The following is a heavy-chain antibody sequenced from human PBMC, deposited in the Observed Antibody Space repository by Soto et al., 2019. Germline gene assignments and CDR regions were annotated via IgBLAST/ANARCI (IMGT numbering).Heavy chain of an antibody. D-gene: IGHD2-2*01. Sequence: PGGSLRLSCAASGFTFSNYAMHWVRQAPGKGLEYVSAITTNGGRTYYVNSVKGRFIISRDNSKNTLYLQMGSLRVEDMAVYYCARDKEPAAMFNWFDSWGQGTLVTVSS. J-gene: IGHJ5*01. CDR2: ITTNGGRT. CDR3: ARDKEPAAMFNWFDS. CDR1: GFTFSNYA. V-gene: IGHV3-64*01.